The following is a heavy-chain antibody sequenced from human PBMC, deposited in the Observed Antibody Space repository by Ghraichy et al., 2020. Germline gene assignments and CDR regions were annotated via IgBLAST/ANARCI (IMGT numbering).Heavy chain of an antibody. D-gene: IGHD1-26*01. CDR2: INQDGSEK. Sequence: GGSLRLSCAASGFTFSGYWMSWVRQAPGKGPEWVANINQDGSEKSHVDSVKGRFTISRDNAKNSLYLQMNSLRAEDTAVYYCARGGGRSSDYWGQGTLVTVSS. V-gene: IGHV3-7*03. CDR1: GFTFSGYW. J-gene: IGHJ4*02. CDR3: ARGGGRSSDY.